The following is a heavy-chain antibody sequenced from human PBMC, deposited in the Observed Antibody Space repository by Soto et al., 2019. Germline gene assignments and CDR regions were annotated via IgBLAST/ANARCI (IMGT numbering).Heavy chain of an antibody. D-gene: IGHD4-17*01. CDR3: AKDNGTDYGDYIFDY. CDR2: ISGSDGST. V-gene: IGHV3-23*01. Sequence: GGSLRPSCAASGFTLCSFCVGWVRPAPREGLEWVSAISGSDGSTYYADSVKGRFTISRDNSKNTLYLQMNSLRAEDTAVYYCAKDNGTDYGDYIFDYWGQGTLVTVSS. J-gene: IGHJ4*02. CDR1: GFTLCSFC.